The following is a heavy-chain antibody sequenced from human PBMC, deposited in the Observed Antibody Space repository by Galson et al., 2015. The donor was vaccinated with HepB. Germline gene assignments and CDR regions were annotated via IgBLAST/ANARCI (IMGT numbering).Heavy chain of an antibody. Sequence: SLRLSCAASGFTFSSYAMHWVRQAPGKGLEWVAVISYDGSNKYYADSVKGRFTISRDNSKNTLYLQMNSLRAEDTAVYYCARLILTGPFGFDYWGQGTLVTVSS. CDR1: GFTFSSYA. V-gene: IGHV3-30*04. J-gene: IGHJ4*02. CDR2: ISYDGSNK. CDR3: ARLILTGPFGFDY. D-gene: IGHD3-9*01.